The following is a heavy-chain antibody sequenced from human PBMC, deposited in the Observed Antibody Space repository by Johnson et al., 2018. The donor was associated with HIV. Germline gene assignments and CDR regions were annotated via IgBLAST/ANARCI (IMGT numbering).Heavy chain of an antibody. CDR1: GFRFDENG. D-gene: IGHD1-26*01. CDR3: TRRDSGSLSFDI. CDR2: INWNGGSI. J-gene: IGHJ3*02. Sequence: VQLVESGGGVVRPGGSLRLSCAASGFRFDENGLNWVRQRPGKGLEWVSGINWNGGSIGYADSVKGRFIISRDNGKNSLYLQMKSLRVEDTALYYCTRRDSGSLSFDIWGQGTMVTVSS. V-gene: IGHV3-20*04.